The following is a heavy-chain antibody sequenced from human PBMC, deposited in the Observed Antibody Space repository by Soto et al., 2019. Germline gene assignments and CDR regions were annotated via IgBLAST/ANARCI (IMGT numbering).Heavy chain of an antibody. CDR2: IRSRPYGGTT. CDR1: GFTFGDYA. J-gene: IGHJ4*02. CDR3: TRERPPPSPIVGVTSFDY. V-gene: IGHV3-49*03. Sequence: PGGSLRLSCTASGFTFGDYAMSWFRQAPGKGLEWVGFIRSRPYGGTTEYAASVKGRFTISRDDSRSIAYLQMNSLKTEDTAVYYCTRERPPPSPIVGVTSFDYWGQGT. D-gene: IGHD1-26*01.